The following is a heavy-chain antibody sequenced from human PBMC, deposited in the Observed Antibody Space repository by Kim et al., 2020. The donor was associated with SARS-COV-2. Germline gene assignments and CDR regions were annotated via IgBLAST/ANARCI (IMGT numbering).Heavy chain of an antibody. Sequence: ASVKVSCKASGYTFTSYGISWVRQAPGQGLEWMGWISAYNGNTNYAQKLQGRVTMTTDTSTSTAYMELRSLRSDDTAVYYCARVDLDPGIAAAGGLDPWGQGTLVTVSS. V-gene: IGHV1-18*04. D-gene: IGHD6-13*01. CDR3: ARVDLDPGIAAAGGLDP. CDR1: GYTFTSYG. CDR2: ISAYNGNT. J-gene: IGHJ5*02.